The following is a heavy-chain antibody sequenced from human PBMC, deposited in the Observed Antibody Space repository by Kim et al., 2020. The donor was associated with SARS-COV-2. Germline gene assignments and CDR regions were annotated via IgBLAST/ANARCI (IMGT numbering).Heavy chain of an antibody. Sequence: GESLKISCKGSGYRFNTYWIAWVRQMPGKGLEWMGIIYPADSDARYGPSFQGQVSISVDKSMSTAYLHWNNLKASDSAIYFCARLGSTPAPYYFDSWGQGTLVTVSS. CDR2: IYPADSDA. D-gene: IGHD3-16*01. V-gene: IGHV5-51*01. J-gene: IGHJ4*02. CDR3: ARLGSTPAPYYFDS. CDR1: GYRFNTYW.